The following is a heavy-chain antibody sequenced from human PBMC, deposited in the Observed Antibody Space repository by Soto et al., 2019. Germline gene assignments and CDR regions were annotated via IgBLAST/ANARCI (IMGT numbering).Heavy chain of an antibody. Sequence: QLQLQESGPGLVKPSQTLSLTCTVSGGSISSGDYFWNWIRQHPGKGLEWIGYIYHSGGTYYNPTLESRLSISLDKSKNLCSLKLTSVTAADTAVYYCATSPKGYFGPTGFDSWGQGTVVTVSS. CDR3: ATSPKGYFGPTGFDS. D-gene: IGHD1-26*01. J-gene: IGHJ4*02. V-gene: IGHV4-31*03. CDR2: IYHSGGT. CDR1: GGSISSGDYF.